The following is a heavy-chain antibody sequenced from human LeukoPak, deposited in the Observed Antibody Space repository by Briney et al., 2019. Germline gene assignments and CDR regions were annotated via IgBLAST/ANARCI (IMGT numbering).Heavy chain of an antibody. CDR2: IQKDVSEK. D-gene: IGHD1-26*01. V-gene: IGHV3-7*04. Sequence: PGGSLRLSCAASGFTVSSNYMSWVRQAPGEGLEWVGKIQKDVSEKYYVDSVKGPLTISRDNAKNSLYLQMNSLRAEDTAVYYCAREIPESGSSYWGQGTLVTVSS. CDR1: GFTVSSNY. J-gene: IGHJ4*02. CDR3: AREIPESGSSY.